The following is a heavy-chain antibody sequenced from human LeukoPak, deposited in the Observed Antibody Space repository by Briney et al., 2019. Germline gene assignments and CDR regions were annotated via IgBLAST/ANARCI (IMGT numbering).Heavy chain of an antibody. CDR3: ARLPTGFPNWFDP. CDR1: GGSIISSSYN. Sequence: SETLSLTCTVSGGSIISSSYNWGWIRQPPGKGLEWIGTIYYSGTTYYNPSLQSRVTISVDTSKKEFSLKVNSVTAADTAVYYCARLPTGFPNWFDPWGQGTRVTVSS. V-gene: IGHV4-39*01. J-gene: IGHJ5*02. D-gene: IGHD2-8*02. CDR2: IYYSGTT.